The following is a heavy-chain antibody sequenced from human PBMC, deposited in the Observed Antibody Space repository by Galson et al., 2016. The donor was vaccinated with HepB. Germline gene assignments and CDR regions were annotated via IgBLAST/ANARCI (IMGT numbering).Heavy chain of an antibody. V-gene: IGHV3-48*03. CDR1: GFTFSTYE. J-gene: IGHJ6*02. Sequence: SLRLSCAASGFTFSTYEMNWVRQAPGKGLEWVSYISSSGSTIYYADSVKGRFTISRDNTKKSLYLQMNSLRAEDTAVYYCARDQEELWIGALSYRGGLDVWGQGTTVTASS. CDR3: ARDQEELWIGALSYRGGLDV. CDR2: ISSSGSTI. D-gene: IGHD3-10*01.